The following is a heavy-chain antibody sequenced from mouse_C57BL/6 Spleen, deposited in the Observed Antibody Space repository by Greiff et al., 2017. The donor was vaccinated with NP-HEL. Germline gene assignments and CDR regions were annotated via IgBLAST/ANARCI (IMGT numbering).Heavy chain of an antibody. Sequence: VQLQQSGPELVKPGASVKISCKASGYAFSSSWMNWVKQRPGKGLEWIGRIYPGDGDTNYNGKFKGKATLTADKSSSTAYMQLSSLTSEDSAVYVCSQAPGGVRRDYYAMDYWGQGTSVTVSS. D-gene: IGHD2-14*01. CDR1: GYAFSSSW. CDR2: IYPGDGDT. V-gene: IGHV1-82*01. J-gene: IGHJ4*01. CDR3: SQAPGGVRRDYYAMDY.